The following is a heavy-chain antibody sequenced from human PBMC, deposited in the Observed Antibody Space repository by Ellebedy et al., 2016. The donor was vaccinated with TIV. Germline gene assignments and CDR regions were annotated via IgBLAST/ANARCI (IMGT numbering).Heavy chain of an antibody. V-gene: IGHV4-39*07. D-gene: IGHD2/OR15-2a*01. Sequence: MPSETLSLTCTVSDGSIISSSYFWAWVRQPPGKGLEWIGSVYYSGSTHSNPSLRSRVTISVDKSKSQFSLRLTSVTAADTAVYYCARDWTRGGGYFPSWFDPWGQGTLVTVSS. CDR1: DGSIISSSYF. CDR2: VYYSGST. CDR3: ARDWTRGGGYFPSWFDP. J-gene: IGHJ5*02.